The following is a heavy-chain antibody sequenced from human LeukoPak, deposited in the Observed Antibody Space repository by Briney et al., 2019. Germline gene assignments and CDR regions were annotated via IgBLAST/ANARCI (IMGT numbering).Heavy chain of an antibody. D-gene: IGHD3-3*01. CDR3: ARERCNDFWSGRVQTMDV. CDR1: GYTFTSYY. Sequence: ASVKVSCKASGYTFTSYYMHWVRQAPGQGLEWMGIINPSGGSTSYAQKFQGRVTMTRDTSTSTVYMELSSLKSEDTAVYYCARERCNDFWSGRVQTMDVWGKGTTVTVSS. CDR2: INPSGGST. J-gene: IGHJ6*03. V-gene: IGHV1-46*01.